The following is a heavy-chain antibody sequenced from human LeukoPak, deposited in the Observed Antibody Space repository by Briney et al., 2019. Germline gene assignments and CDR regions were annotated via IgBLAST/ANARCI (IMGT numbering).Heavy chain of an antibody. J-gene: IGHJ4*02. CDR2: IYYSGST. CDR3: ARLTGDAPHFDY. CDR1: GGSISSYY. D-gene: IGHD7-27*01. V-gene: IGHV4-59*01. Sequence: KPSETLSLTCTVSGGSISSYYWSWTRQPPGKGLEWIGYIYYSGSTNYNPSLKSRVTISVDTSKNQFSLKLSSVTAADTAVYYCARLTGDAPHFDYWGQGTLVTVSS.